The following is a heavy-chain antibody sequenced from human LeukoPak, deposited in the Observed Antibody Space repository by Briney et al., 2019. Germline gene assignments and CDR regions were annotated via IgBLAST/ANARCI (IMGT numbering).Heavy chain of an antibody. V-gene: IGHV4-39*07. CDR2: IYYSGST. J-gene: IGHJ4*02. D-gene: IGHD5-12*01. CDR3: VRGAYSGYDPYFDY. Sequence: PLETLSLTCTVSGGSINSSSYYWAWIRQPPGKGLEWIETIYYSGSTYHNPSLKSRVTISLDSSKNQLSLKLSSVTAADTAVYYCVRGAYSGYDPYFDYWGQGTLVTVSS. CDR1: GGSINSSSYY.